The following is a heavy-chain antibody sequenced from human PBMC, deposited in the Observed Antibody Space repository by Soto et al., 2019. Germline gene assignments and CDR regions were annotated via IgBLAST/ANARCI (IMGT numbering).Heavy chain of an antibody. CDR1: GFTFSSFA. J-gene: IGHJ3*01. CDR3: AKGGAVLLDPFDV. CDR2: VTSSASST. Sequence: GQLLESGGGMVQPGGSLRLSCAASGFTFSSFAMNWVRLPPGRGLEWVAAVTSSASSTHYADSVKGRFTISRDNSKNTLYLQMNSLRADDTAVYYCAKGGAVLLDPFDVWGQVTMVTVSS. D-gene: IGHD1-26*01. V-gene: IGHV3-23*01.